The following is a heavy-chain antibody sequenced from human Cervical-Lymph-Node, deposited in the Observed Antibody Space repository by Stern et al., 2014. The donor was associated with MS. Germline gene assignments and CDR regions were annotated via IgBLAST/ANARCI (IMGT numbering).Heavy chain of an antibody. J-gene: IGHJ4*02. CDR2: ISGTGGST. CDR3: ARGSGAFDN. V-gene: IGHV3-11*01. CDR1: GFSFSDHY. Sequence: LQLVVSGGGLVKPGGSLRLSCVASGFSFSDHYMSWLRQTPGKALERISYISGTGGSTHYADSVKGRFTISRDNANNSVYLQMTSLRVEDTAIYYCARGSGAFDNWGLGILVTVSS.